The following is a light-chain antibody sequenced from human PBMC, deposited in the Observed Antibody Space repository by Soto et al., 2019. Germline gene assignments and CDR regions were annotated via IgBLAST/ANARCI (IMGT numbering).Light chain of an antibody. V-gene: IGKV4-1*01. J-gene: IGKJ3*01. CDR3: QQYYSTPLT. CDR2: WAS. Sequence: TQSPSSLSASIGDRVTITCRASQGIATYLAWYQQKPGQPPKLLIYWASTRESGVPDRFSGSGSGTDFTLTISSLQAEDVAVYYCQQYYSTPLTFGPGTKVDIK. CDR1: QGIATY.